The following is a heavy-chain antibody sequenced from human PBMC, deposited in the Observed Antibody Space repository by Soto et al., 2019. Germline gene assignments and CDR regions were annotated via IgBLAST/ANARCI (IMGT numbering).Heavy chain of an antibody. V-gene: IGHV3-23*01. CDR2: ISGSGCST. CDR1: GFTFSSYA. Sequence: EVQLLESGGGLVQPGGSLRLSCAASGFTFSSYAMSWVRQAPGKGLEGFSAISGSGCSTYYADSVNGRFTISRDNSKNTLYLKMNRMRAEDTAVYYCAKDQGILRFLEWLLLDYWGQGNLVTVSS. D-gene: IGHD3-3*01. CDR3: AKDQGILRFLEWLLLDY. J-gene: IGHJ4*02.